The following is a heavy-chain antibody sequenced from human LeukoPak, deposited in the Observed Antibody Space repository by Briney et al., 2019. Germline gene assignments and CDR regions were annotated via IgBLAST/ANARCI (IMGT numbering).Heavy chain of an antibody. V-gene: IGHV3-23*01. D-gene: IGHD4-23*01. J-gene: IGHJ4*02. CDR3: AKRVTYGGRFDY. CDR2: ISGSDDRT. Sequence: GGSLRLSCAASGFTFSSYNMSWVRQAPGKGLEWVSAISGSDDRTFYADSVKGRFTISRDSSKNTLYLQMNSLRAEDTAVYYCAKRVTYGGRFDYWGQGTLVTVSS. CDR1: GFTFSSYN.